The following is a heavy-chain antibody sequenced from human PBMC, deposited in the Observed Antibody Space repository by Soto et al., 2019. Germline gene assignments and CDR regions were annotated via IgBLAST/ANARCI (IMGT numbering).Heavy chain of an antibody. D-gene: IGHD2-15*01. J-gene: IGHJ4*02. CDR3: TRHLVDY. CDR1: GFTFSDAA. Sequence: EVQLVESGGGLVQPGGSLKLSCAVSGFTFSDAAIHWVRQASGKGLEWVGRTRSKVSNYANAYAASVKGRFTISRDDSKNTADLQMNSLKTEDTAVYYCTRHLVDYWGQGTLVTVSS. V-gene: IGHV3-73*02. CDR2: TRSKVSNYAN.